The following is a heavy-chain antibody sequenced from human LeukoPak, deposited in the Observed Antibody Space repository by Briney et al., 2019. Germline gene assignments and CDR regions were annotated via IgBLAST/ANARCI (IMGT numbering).Heavy chain of an antibody. CDR3: ATISSVAVVFDY. D-gene: IGHD6-19*01. V-gene: IGHV1-24*01. CDR1: GYTLTELS. Sequence: GASVKVSCKVSGYTLTELSMHWVRQTPGKGLEWMGGFDPEDGETIYAQKFQGRVTMTEDTSTDTAYMELSSLRSEDTAVYYCATISSVAVVFDYWGQGTLVTVSS. J-gene: IGHJ4*02. CDR2: FDPEDGET.